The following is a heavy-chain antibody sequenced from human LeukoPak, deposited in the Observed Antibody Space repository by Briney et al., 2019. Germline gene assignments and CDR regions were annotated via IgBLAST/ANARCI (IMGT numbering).Heavy chain of an antibody. V-gene: IGHV5-51*01. Sequence: GESLKISCKASGYSFTYYWIGRVRQMPGKGLEWMGIIYPRDSHTIYSPSFQGQVTVSADKSITTAYLQWSSLKASDTAIYYCTRVDFYYYYMDFWGKGTTVSVSS. J-gene: IGHJ6*03. CDR2: IYPRDSHT. CDR3: TRVDFYYYYMDF. CDR1: GYSFTYYW.